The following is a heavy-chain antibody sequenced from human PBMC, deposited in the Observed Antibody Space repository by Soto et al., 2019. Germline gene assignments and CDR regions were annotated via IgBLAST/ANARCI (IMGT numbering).Heavy chain of an antibody. J-gene: IGHJ3*02. D-gene: IGHD1-7*01. CDR2: IYYSGST. CDR3: ARGKIPGTGGGWKAPDAFDI. CDR1: GGSISSYY. V-gene: IGHV4-59*01. Sequence: SETLSLTCTVSGGSISSYYWSWIRQHPGKGLEWIGYIYYSGSTNYNPSLKSRVTISVDTSKNQFSLKLSSVTAADTAVYYCARGKIPGTGGGWKAPDAFDIWGKGKMVTVAS.